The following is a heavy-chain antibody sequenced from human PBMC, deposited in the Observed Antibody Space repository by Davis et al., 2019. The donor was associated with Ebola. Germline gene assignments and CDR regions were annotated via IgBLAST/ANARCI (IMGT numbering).Heavy chain of an antibody. CDR2: INHSGST. V-gene: IGHV4-34*01. D-gene: IGHD2-15*01. CDR3: ARGLRSLDY. J-gene: IGHJ4*02. CDR1: ARSFSGYY. Sequence: MPSETLSLTCAVSARSFSGYYFRWLRHPPGKGLEWIAEINHSGSTNYNPSLKSRVTISVDTSKNQFSLKLSSVTAADTAVYFCARGLRSLDYWGQGTLVTVSS.